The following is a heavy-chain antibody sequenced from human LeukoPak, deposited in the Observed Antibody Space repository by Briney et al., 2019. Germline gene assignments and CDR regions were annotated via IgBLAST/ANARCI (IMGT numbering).Heavy chain of an antibody. CDR3: ARGTAETAGIDY. J-gene: IGHJ4*02. CDR2: INTDGTGT. CDR1: GFTFSNFW. V-gene: IGHV3-74*01. D-gene: IGHD6-13*01. Sequence: GGSLRLSCAASGFTFSNFWMHWVRQAPGKGLVWVSHINTDGTGTTYGDSAKGRFSASRDNAKNTLFLQMNSLRVEDTAVYYCARGTAETAGIDYWGQGTPVTVSA.